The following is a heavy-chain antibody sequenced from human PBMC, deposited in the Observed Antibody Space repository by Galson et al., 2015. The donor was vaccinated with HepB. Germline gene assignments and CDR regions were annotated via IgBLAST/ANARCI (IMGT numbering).Heavy chain of an antibody. CDR1: GFTFNNCW. CDR2: INQDGSGK. CDR3: ARTDITSTGYFDY. Sequence: SLRLSCAASGFTFNNCWMSWVRQAPGKGLEWVANINQDGSGKYYVDSVKGRFTVSRDNAEHSLYLQMNSLRAEDTAVYYCARTDITSTGYFDYWGQGTLVTVSS. J-gene: IGHJ4*02. V-gene: IGHV3-7*01. D-gene: IGHD1-1*01.